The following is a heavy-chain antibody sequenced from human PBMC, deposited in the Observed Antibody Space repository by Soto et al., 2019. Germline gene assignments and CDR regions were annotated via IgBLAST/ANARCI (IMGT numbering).Heavy chain of an antibody. CDR1: GFTFSNYA. Sequence: PGGSLRLSCVASGFTFSNYAMSWVRQAPGKGLEWVAVISYDGSNKYYADSVKGRFTISRDNSKNTLYLQMNSLRAEDTAVYYCAKDWYSCSTSCYNWFDPWGQGTLVTVSS. CDR2: ISYDGSNK. J-gene: IGHJ5*02. D-gene: IGHD2-2*01. CDR3: AKDWYSCSTSCYNWFDP. V-gene: IGHV3-30*18.